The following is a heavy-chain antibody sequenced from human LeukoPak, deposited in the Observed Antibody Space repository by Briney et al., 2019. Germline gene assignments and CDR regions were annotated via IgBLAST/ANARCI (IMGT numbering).Heavy chain of an antibody. Sequence: PEGSLRLSCAASGFTFSTYTMHWVRQAPGKGLEWVAFVSYDGTNKNYADSVKGRFTISRDNSKNTLYLQMNSLRTEDTAVYYCARRMAANAFDIWGQGTMVTVSS. CDR2: VSYDGTNK. D-gene: IGHD5-24*01. J-gene: IGHJ3*02. CDR1: GFTFSTYT. V-gene: IGHV3-30-3*01. CDR3: ARRMAANAFDI.